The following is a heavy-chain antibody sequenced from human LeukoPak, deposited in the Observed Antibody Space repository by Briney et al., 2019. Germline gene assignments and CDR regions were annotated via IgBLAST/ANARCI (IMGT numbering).Heavy chain of an antibody. CDR1: GSTFDNYA. V-gene: IGHV3-21*01. CDR2: ISSSSSYI. CDR3: ARAYDYVWGSKAAIDY. Sequence: PGGSLRLSCEASGSTFDNYAMSWVRQAPGKGLEWVSSISSSSSYIYYADSVKGRFTISRDNAKNSLYLQMNSLRAEDTAVYYCARAYDYVWGSKAAIDYWGQGTLVTVSS. J-gene: IGHJ4*02. D-gene: IGHD3-16*01.